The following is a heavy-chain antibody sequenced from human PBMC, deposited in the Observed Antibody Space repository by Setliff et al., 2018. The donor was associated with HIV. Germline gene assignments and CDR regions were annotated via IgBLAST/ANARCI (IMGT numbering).Heavy chain of an antibody. CDR3: ARDLRSSHGSPNYFDY. J-gene: IGHJ4*02. V-gene: IGHV3-20*04. CDR1: GFTFSTFW. D-gene: IGHD2-15*01. CDR2: INWNGGST. Sequence: GGSLRLSCVVSGFTFSTFWMSWVRQAPGKGLEWVSGINWNGGSTGYADSVKGRFTISRDNAKNSLYLEMNSLRAEETAVYYCARDLRSSHGSPNYFDYWGRGALVTVSS.